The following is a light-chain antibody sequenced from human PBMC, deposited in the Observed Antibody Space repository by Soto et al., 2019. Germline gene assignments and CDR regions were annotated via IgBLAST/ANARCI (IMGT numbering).Light chain of an antibody. CDR1: RCNIGSNY. CDR2: RAD. V-gene: IGLV1-47*01. Sequence: QSVLTQPPSASGAPGQTGTISCSGRRCNIGSNYVYWYQQLPETAPRLLLYRADQRPSGIPDRFSGSKSGTSASLAISGLRSEDAADYYCAAWDDTLSGLVFGGGTQLTVL. J-gene: IGLJ2*01. CDR3: AAWDDTLSGLV.